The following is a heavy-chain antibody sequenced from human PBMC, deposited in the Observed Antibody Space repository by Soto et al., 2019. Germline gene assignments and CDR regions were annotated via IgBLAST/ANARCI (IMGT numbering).Heavy chain of an antibody. CDR2: IWYDGSNK. J-gene: IGHJ5*02. Sequence: SLRLSCAASGFTFSSYGMHWVRQAPGKGLEWVAVIWYDGSNKYYADSVKGRFTISRDNSKNTLYLQMNSLRAEDTAIYYCAKDAITGYSSSWYEPWGQGTLVTVSS. D-gene: IGHD6-13*01. CDR3: AKDAITGYSSSWYEP. CDR1: GFTFSSYG. V-gene: IGHV3-33*06.